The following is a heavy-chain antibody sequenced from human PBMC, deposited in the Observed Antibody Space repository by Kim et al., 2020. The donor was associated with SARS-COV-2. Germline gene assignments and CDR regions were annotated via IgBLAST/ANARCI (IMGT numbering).Heavy chain of an antibody. CDR2: ISSSGSTI. D-gene: IGHD3-3*01. V-gene: IGHV3-48*03. CDR3: ASYGYYDFWSGYSPRLY. CDR1: GFTFSSYE. Sequence: GGSLRLSCAASGFTFSSYEMNWVRQAPGKGLEWVSYISSSGSTIYYADSVKGRFTISRDNAKNSLYLQMNSLRAEDTAVYYCASYGYYDFWSGYSPRLYWGQGTLVTVSS. J-gene: IGHJ4*02.